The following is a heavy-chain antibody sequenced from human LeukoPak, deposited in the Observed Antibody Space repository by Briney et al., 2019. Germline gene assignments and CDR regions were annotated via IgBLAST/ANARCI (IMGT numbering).Heavy chain of an antibody. V-gene: IGHV1-2*02. J-gene: IGHJ4*02. Sequence: ASVKVSCKASGYTFTGYYMHWVRQAPGQGLEWMGWINPNSGGTNYAQKFQGRVTMTRDTSISTAYMELSRLRSDDTAVYYCARDSYRPYYDLWSGYSIDYWGQGTLVTVSS. CDR2: INPNSGGT. CDR3: ARDSYRPYYDLWSGYSIDY. D-gene: IGHD3-3*01. CDR1: GYTFTGYY.